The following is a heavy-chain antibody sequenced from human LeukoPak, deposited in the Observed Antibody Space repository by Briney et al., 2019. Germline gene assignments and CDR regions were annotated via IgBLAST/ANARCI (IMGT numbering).Heavy chain of an antibody. CDR3: AREYDFWSGYYRGGFDP. V-gene: IGHV1-46*01. Sequence: ASVKVSCKASGYTFTSYYMHWVRQAPGQGLEWMGIINPSGGSTSYAQKFQGRVTMTRDTSTSTVYMELSSLRSEDTAVYYCAREYDFWSGYYRGGFDPWGQGTLVTVSS. J-gene: IGHJ5*02. CDR1: GYTFTSYY. CDR2: INPSGGST. D-gene: IGHD3-3*01.